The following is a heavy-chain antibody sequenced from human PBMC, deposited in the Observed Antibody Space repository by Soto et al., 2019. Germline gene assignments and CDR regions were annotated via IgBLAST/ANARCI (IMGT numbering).Heavy chain of an antibody. CDR3: ARGGRYCSGGSCYSGDAFDI. CDR2: IIPIFGTA. D-gene: IGHD2-15*01. J-gene: IGHJ3*02. CDR1: GGTFSSYA. Sequence: SIKGYCKSSGGTFSSYAISWVRQAPGQGLEWMGGIIPIFGTANYAQKFQGRVTIIADESTSTAYMELSSLRSEDTAVYYCARGGRYCSGGSCYSGDAFDIWGQGTMVTVSS. V-gene: IGHV1-69*01.